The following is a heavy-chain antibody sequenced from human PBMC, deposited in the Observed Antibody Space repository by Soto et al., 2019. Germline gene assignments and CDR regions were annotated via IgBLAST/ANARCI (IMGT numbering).Heavy chain of an antibody. J-gene: IGHJ5*02. V-gene: IGHV3-33*01. CDR2: IWYDGSNK. CDR1: GFTFSSYG. CDR3: AREDYDYVWGIYRSVWFDP. D-gene: IGHD3-16*02. Sequence: QVQLVESGGGVVQPGRSLRLSCAASGFTFSSYGMHWVRQAPGKGLEWVAVIWYDGSNKYYADSVKGRFTISRDNSKNTLYLQMNSLRAEDTAVYYCAREDYDYVWGIYRSVWFDPWGQGTLVTVSS.